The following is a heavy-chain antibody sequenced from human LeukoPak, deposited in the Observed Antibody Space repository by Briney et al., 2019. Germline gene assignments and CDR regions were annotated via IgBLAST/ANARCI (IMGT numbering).Heavy chain of an antibody. V-gene: IGHV3-7*01. CDR2: IKQDGSEK. Sequence: PGGSLRLSCAASGFTFSSYWMSWVRQAPGKGLEWVANIKQDGSEKYYVDSVKGRFPISRDNARNSLYLQMNSLRAEDTAVYYCARWQIAARPGSNAFDIWGQGTMVTVSS. CDR1: GFTFSSYW. D-gene: IGHD6-6*01. CDR3: ARWQIAARPGSNAFDI. J-gene: IGHJ3*02.